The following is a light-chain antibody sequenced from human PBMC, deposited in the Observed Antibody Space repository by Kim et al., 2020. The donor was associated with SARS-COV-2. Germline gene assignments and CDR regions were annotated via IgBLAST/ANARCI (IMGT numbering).Light chain of an antibody. CDR1: ERVSNF. CDR2: DAS. CDR3: HQRYNWPT. Sequence: ALSPGERDTLPCRDRERVSNFLAWYEQRPGQAPRLLIDDASTRATGIPARFSGSGSGTDFTLTISSLEPEDFAIYYRHQRYNWPTFGQGTRLEIK. V-gene: IGKV3-11*01. J-gene: IGKJ5*01.